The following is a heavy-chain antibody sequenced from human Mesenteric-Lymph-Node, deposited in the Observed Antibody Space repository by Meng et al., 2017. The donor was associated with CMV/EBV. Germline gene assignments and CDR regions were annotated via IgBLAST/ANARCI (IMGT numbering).Heavy chain of an antibody. V-gene: IGHV3-23*01. CDR2: ISGSGGST. J-gene: IGHJ5*02. CDR3: AKGGLGNWNTLIDP. Sequence: GESLKISCAASGFTVRSNYMSWVRQAPGKGLEWVSAISGSGGSTYYADSVKGRFTISRDNSKNTLYLQMNSLRAEDTAVYYCAKGGLGNWNTLIDPWGQGTLVTVSS. D-gene: IGHD1/OR15-1a*01. CDR1: GFTVRSNY.